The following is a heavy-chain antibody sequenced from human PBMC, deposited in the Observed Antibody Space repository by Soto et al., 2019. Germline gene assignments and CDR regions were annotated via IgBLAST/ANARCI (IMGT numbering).Heavy chain of an antibody. CDR3: AKDLYYDSSSLAH. CDR1: GFTFSSYG. J-gene: IGHJ5*02. CDR2: ISYDGSNK. D-gene: IGHD3-22*01. Sequence: PGGSLRLSCAASGFTFSSYGMHWVRQAPGKGQEWVAVISYDGSNKYYADSVKGRFTISRDNSKNTLYLQMNSLRAEDTALYYCAKDLYYDSSSLAHWGQGTLVTVSS. V-gene: IGHV3-30*18.